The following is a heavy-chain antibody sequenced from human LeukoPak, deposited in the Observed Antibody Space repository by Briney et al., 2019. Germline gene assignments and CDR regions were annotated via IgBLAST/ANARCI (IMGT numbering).Heavy chain of an antibody. CDR2: IYYSGST. Sequence: SETLSLTCTVSGGSISSGGYYWSWIRQHPGRGLEWIVYIYYSGSTYYNPSLKSRVTISVHTSKNQFSLTLSSVTAAHTAVYYCARVFYYYGSGSYYPNQTPTQSYYFDYWGQGTLVTVSS. D-gene: IGHD3-10*01. CDR1: GGSISSGGYY. V-gene: IGHV4-31*03. CDR3: ARVFYYYGSGSYYPNQTPTQSYYFDY. J-gene: IGHJ4*02.